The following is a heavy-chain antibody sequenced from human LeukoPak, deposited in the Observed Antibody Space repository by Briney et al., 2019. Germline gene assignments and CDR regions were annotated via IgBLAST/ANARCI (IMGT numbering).Heavy chain of an antibody. V-gene: IGHV1-46*01. J-gene: IGHJ4*02. D-gene: IGHD1-26*01. CDR1: GYTFTSYY. CDR2: INPSGGST. CDR3: ARDMVGPMVYHSPFDY. Sequence: ASVKVSCKASGYTFTSYYMHWMRQAPGQGLEWMGIINPSGGSTSYAQKFQGRVTMTRDTSTSTVYMELSSLRSEDTAVYYCARDMVGPMVYHSPFDYWGQGTLVTVSS.